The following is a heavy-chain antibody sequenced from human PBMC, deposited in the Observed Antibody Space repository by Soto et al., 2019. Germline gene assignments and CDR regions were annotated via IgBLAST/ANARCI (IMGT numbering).Heavy chain of an antibody. CDR2: ISSNGGST. CDR1: GFTFSSYA. J-gene: IGHJ6*02. D-gene: IGHD3-10*01. V-gene: IGHV3-64*01. Sequence: PGGSLRLSCAASGFTFSSYAMHWVRQAPGKGLEYVSAISSNGGSTYYANSVKGRFTISRDNSKNTLYLQMGSLRAEDMAVYYCATTLRGVGFSQFYYYYGMDVWGQGTTVTVSS. CDR3: ATTLRGVGFSQFYYYYGMDV.